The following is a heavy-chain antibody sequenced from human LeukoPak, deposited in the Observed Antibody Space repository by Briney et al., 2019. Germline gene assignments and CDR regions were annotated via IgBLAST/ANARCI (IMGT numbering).Heavy chain of an antibody. D-gene: IGHD2-15*01. J-gene: IGHJ5*02. CDR2: FDPEDGET. CDR1: GYTLTELS. Sequence: ASVKVSCKVSGYTLTELSMHWVRQAPGKGLEWMGGFDPEDGETIYAQKYQGRVTMTEDTSTDTAYMELSSLRSEDTAVYYCATEGSRYCSGGSCYPWGQGTLVTVSS. CDR3: ATEGSRYCSGGSCYP. V-gene: IGHV1-24*01.